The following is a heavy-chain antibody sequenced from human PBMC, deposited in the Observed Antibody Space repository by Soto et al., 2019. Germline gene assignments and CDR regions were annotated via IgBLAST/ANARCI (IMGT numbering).Heavy chain of an antibody. D-gene: IGHD1-26*01. CDR3: ARVGRYYFDY. CDR2: TYYRSKWYN. CDR1: WDSVSSNSVG. V-gene: IGHV6-1*01. J-gene: IGHJ4*02. Sequence: SQTLSLTCAISWDSVSSNSVGWNWIRQSPSRGLEWLGRTYYRSKWYNEYAVSVKSRVTINPDTSKNQFSLQLKFVTPEDTAVYYCARVGRYYFDYWGQGTLVTVSS.